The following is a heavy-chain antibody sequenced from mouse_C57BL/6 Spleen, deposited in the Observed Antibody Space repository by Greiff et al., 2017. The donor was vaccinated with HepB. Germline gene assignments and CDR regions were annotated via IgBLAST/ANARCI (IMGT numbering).Heavy chain of an antibody. CDR3: ARSGDYDVLNAMDY. D-gene: IGHD2-4*01. Sequence: QVHVKQPGAELVRPGSSVKLSCKASGYTFTSYWMHWVKQRPIQGLEWIGNIDPSDSETHYNQKFKDKATLTVDKSSSTAYMQLSSLTSEDSAVYYCARSGDYDVLNAMDYWGQGTSVTVSS. CDR1: GYTFTSYW. CDR2: IDPSDSET. V-gene: IGHV1-52*01. J-gene: IGHJ4*01.